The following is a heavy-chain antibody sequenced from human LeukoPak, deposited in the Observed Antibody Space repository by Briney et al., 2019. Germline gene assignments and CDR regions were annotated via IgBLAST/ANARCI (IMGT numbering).Heavy chain of an antibody. CDR3: ASCPDFDFHNAFDI. CDR1: GFTFSSYS. J-gene: IGHJ3*02. CDR2: ISSSSSYI. V-gene: IGHV3-21*01. D-gene: IGHD3-9*01. Sequence: GGSLRLSCAASGFTFSSYSMNWVRQAPGKGLEWVSSISSSSSYIYYADSVKGRFTISGDNAKNSLYLQMNSLRAEDTAVYYCASCPDFDFHNAFDIWGQGTMVTVSS.